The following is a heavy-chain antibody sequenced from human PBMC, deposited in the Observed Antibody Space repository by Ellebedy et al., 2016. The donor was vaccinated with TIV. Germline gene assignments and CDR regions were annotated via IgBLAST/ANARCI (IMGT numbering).Heavy chain of an antibody. CDR3: AREEGIATAGAGSRMDV. J-gene: IGHJ6*02. CDR1: GYTFSSYG. Sequence: AASVKVSCKASGYTFSSYGTSWVRQAPGQGLEWMGWISAYNGNTNYAQKPQGRVTMTTDTSTSTAYMELRRLRSDDTAVYYCAREEGIATAGAGSRMDVWGQGTTVTVSS. D-gene: IGHD6-13*01. V-gene: IGHV1-18*01. CDR2: ISAYNGNT.